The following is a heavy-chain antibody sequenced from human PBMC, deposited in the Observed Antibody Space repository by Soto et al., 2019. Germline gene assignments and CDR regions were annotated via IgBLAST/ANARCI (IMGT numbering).Heavy chain of an antibody. CDR3: ARGTYYYDSSGYLFDN. D-gene: IGHD3-22*01. V-gene: IGHV4-59*01. J-gene: IGHJ4*02. CDR2: IYYSGRT. CDR1: GGSISTCY. Sequence: ETLSLACTVSGGSISTCYWSWIRQTPGKGLEWIGHIYYSGRTSYKPSLKIRVSISVDTSKNQFSLKVSSVTAADTAVYYCARGTYYYDSSGYLFDNWGQGALVTVSS.